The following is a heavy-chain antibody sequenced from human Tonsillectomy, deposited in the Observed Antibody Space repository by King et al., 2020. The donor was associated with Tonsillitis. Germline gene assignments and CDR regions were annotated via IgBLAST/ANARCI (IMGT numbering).Heavy chain of an antibody. Sequence: QLQESGPGLVKPSQTLSLTCIVSGGSISSDSYYWSWIRQHPGKGLEWIGYIHYTGSTYYSPSLKSRMTISVDTSKNHFSLNLTSVTAADTAVYYCAPPTCSSTICYRPEYFQDWGQGALVTVSS. D-gene: IGHD2-2*01. J-gene: IGHJ1*01. CDR3: APPTCSSTICYRPEYFQD. V-gene: IGHV4-31*03. CDR2: IHYTGST. CDR1: GGSISSDSYY.